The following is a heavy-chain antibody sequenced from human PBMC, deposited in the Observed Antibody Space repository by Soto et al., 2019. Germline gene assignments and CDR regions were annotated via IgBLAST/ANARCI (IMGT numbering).Heavy chain of an antibody. V-gene: IGHV3-74*01. D-gene: IGHD6-13*01. CDR1: GFTFSKAW. CDR3: TRGPRPSSAGTGAY. J-gene: IGHJ4*02. Sequence: XESLRLSCAASGFTFSKAWMSWVRQVPGEGPVWVSRIDYDGTTTTYADSVKGRFTISRDNAKNTLYLQMNSLRAEDTGVYYCTRGPRPSSAGTGAYWGQGTLVTVSS. CDR2: IDYDGTTT.